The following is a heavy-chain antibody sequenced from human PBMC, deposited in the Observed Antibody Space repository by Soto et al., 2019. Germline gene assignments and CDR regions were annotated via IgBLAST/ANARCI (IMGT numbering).Heavy chain of an antibody. CDR2: ISYDGNNN. J-gene: IGHJ6*02. D-gene: IGHD2-2*02. CDR1: RFTFSSYG. Sequence: HPGGSLRLSCAASRFTFSSYGMHWVRQAPGKGLEWVAVISYDGNNNYYADSVKGRFTISRDNSKNTLFLQMNSLRAEDTAVYYCAILQGYYCISTSCYRGLVTAAGVDVWGQGTTVTVSS. CDR3: AILQGYYCISTSCYRGLVTAAGVDV. V-gene: IGHV3-30*03.